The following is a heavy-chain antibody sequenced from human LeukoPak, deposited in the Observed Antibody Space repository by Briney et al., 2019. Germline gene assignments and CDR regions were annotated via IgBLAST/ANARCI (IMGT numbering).Heavy chain of an antibody. D-gene: IGHD2-15*01. J-gene: IGHJ1*01. CDR3: ARVSTGWQDKYFQH. CDR2: INPSGGST. V-gene: IGHV1-46*01. CDR1: GYTFTSYY. Sequence: ASVKVSCKASGYTFTSYYIHWVRQAPGQGLEWMGLINPSGGSTNYAQKFQGRVTMTRDTSTSTVYMELSSLRSEDTAVYYCARVSTGWQDKYFQHWGQGTLVTVSS.